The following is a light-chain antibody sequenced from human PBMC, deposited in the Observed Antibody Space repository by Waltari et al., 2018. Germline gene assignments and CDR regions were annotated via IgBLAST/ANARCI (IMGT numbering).Light chain of an antibody. CDR1: QSVGSN. CDR2: GAS. V-gene: IGKV3-15*01. CDR3: QQYNNWPPWT. Sequence: EIVMTQSPATLSVSPGERATLSCRASQSVGSNLAWYQQNPGQAPRLLIYGASTRATGIPARFSGSGSGTEFTLTISSLQSEDFAVYYCQQYNNWPPWTFGQGTKVEIK. J-gene: IGKJ1*01.